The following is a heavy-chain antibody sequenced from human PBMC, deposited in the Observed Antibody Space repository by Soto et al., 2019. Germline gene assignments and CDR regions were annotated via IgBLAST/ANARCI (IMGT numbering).Heavy chain of an antibody. CDR2: IYDSDDSENY. D-gene: IGHD3-10*01. Sequence: SETLSLTCTVSGASISSGNYYWNWIRQSPGKGLEWIVHIYDSDDSENYYYNPSLKNRLTISLDKSKNQFSLKLTSVTAADTAIYFCAREVYHYASLSYFTRGMDVWGEGTMVTVSS. V-gene: IGHV4-30-4*01. CDR1: GASISSGNYY. J-gene: IGHJ6*01. CDR3: AREVYHYASLSYFTRGMDV.